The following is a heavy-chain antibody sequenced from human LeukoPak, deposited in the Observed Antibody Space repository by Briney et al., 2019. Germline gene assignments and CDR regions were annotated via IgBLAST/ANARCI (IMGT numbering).Heavy chain of an antibody. CDR1: GFTFSTYA. Sequence: GGSLRLSCAASGFTFSTYAMSWVRQAPGKGLEWVSVISGSGIITYYADSVKDRLTISRDNSKNTLYLQMNSLRAEDTAVYFCAKRANYAFDYWGQGTLVTVSS. CDR3: AKRANYAFDY. D-gene: IGHD1-7*01. CDR2: ISGSGIIT. V-gene: IGHV3-23*01. J-gene: IGHJ4*02.